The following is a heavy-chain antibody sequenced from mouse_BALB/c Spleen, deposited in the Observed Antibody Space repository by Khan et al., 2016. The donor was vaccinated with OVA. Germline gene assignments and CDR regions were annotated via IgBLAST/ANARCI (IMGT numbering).Heavy chain of an antibody. V-gene: IGHV9-2-1*01. J-gene: IGHJ2*01. CDR3: ARELKDSNFDY. Sequence: QIQLLQSGPELKKPGETVKISCTASGYTFTDYSMHWVKQAPGKGLKWMGWINTETGEPTYADDFTGRFAFSLETSASTAYLQINNLKNDDTATYVCARELKDSNFDYWGQGTTLTVSS. CDR1: GYTFTDYS. D-gene: IGHD1-3*01. CDR2: INTETGEP.